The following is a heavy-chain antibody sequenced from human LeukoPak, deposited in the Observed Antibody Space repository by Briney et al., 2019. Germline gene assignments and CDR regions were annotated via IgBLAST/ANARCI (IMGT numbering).Heavy chain of an antibody. CDR2: IYPGDSDT. Sequence: GESLKISCKGSGSSFTSYWIGWVRPMPGKGLEWMGIIYPGDSDTRYSPSFQGQVTISADKSISTAYLQWSSLKASDTAMYYCARLSCSSTSCYLWFDYWGQGTLVTVSS. CDR1: GSSFTSYW. V-gene: IGHV5-51*01. CDR3: ARLSCSSTSCYLWFDY. D-gene: IGHD2-2*01. J-gene: IGHJ4*02.